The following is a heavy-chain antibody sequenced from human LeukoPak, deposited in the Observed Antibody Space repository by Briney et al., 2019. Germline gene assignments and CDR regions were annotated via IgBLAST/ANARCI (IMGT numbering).Heavy chain of an antibody. Sequence: GGSLRLSCAASGFTVDTHWMSSVRQFAGGWREWVINIKADGSDEYYVDSVKGRFTISRDNVKNLVYLQLNSLRTEDTAVYYCSGRSGFSSIYWGQGTRVTVSS. V-gene: IGHV3-7*01. J-gene: IGHJ4*02. D-gene: IGHD2-2*01. CDR2: IKADGSDE. CDR1: GFTVDTHW. CDR3: SGRSGFSSIY.